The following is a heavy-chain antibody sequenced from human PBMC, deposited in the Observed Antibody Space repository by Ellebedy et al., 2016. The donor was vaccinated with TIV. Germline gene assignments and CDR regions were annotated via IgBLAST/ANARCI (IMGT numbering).Heavy chain of an antibody. CDR2: IRNEANSYTT. CDR3: AREVRRIVGATWTYFFDY. CDR1: GFTFTYHY. V-gene: IGHV3-72*01. J-gene: IGHJ4*02. Sequence: GGSLRLXXAASGFTFTYHYMDWVRQSPGKGLEWVGRIRNEANSYTTEYAASVKGRFTISRDDSKNSLYLQMNSLKTEDTAVYYCAREVRRIVGATWTYFFDYWGQGTLVTVSS. D-gene: IGHD1-26*01.